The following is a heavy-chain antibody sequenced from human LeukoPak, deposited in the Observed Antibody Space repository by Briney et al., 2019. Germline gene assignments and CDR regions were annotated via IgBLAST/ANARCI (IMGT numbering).Heavy chain of an antibody. CDR1: GGSISSYY. CDR2: IYTTGNT. CDR3: ARGKYYYDSNSSYRYFDP. V-gene: IGHV4-4*07. J-gene: IGHJ5*02. D-gene: IGHD3-22*01. Sequence: SETLSLTCIVSGGSISSYYWSWIRQPAGKGLEWIGRIYTTGNTNYNPSLKSRVTMSIDTSKKQFSPKLSSVTAADTAVYYCARGKYYYDSNSSYRYFDPWGQGTLVTVSS.